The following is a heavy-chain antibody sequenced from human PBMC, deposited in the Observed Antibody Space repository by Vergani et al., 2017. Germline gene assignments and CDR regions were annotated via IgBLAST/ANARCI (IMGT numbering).Heavy chain of an antibody. D-gene: IGHD2-8*01. CDR2: ISYDGSNK. V-gene: IGHV3-30-3*01. CDR1: GLTFSSYA. J-gene: IGHJ6*03. CDR3: ASAGYCAHGVCYMTYYDYMDV. Sequence: QVQLVESGGGVVQPGRSLRLSCAASGLTFSSYAMHWVRQAPGKGLEWVAVISYDGSNKYYAESVKGRFTISRDNSKNTLYLQMNNLRAADTAVYDCASAGYCAHGVCYMTYYDYMDVWGKATAVTVSS.